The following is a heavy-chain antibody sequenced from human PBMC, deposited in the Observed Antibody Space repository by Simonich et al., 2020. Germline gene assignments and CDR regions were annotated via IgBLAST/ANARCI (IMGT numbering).Heavy chain of an antibody. Sequence: QVQLVESGGGVVQPGRSLRLSCAASGFTFSSYAMHWVRQAPGKGLEWVAGKSDDGSNKNYANSVKGRFTISRDNSKNTQNLQMNSLRAKNTDVYYSAREELTGNAFDIWGQGTMVTVSS. CDR2: KSDDGSNK. V-gene: IGHV3-30*04. J-gene: IGHJ3*02. CDR1: GFTFSSYA. CDR3: AREELTGNAFDI. D-gene: IGHD7-27*01.